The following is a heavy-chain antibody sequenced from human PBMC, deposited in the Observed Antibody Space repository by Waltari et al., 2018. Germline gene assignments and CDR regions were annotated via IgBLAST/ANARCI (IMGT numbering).Heavy chain of an antibody. D-gene: IGHD5-18*01. Sequence: QVTLKESGPVLVKPTETLTLTCTVSGFSLSNDRMGVSWIRQPPGKALEWLAHIFSNDEKSYSTSLQSRLTISKDTSKSQVFLTMTNMDPVDTATYYCARIFMGGGYSYGYNYWGQGTLVTVSS. CDR3: ARIFMGGGYSYGYNY. CDR2: IFSNDEK. V-gene: IGHV2-26*01. J-gene: IGHJ4*02. CDR1: GFSLSNDRMG.